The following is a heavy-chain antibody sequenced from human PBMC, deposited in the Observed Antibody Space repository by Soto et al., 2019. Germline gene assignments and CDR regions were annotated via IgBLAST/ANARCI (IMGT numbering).Heavy chain of an antibody. CDR2: IKQDGSEK. CDR1: GFTFSSYW. D-gene: IGHD3-9*01. Sequence: GGSLRLSCAASGFTFSSYWMSWVRQAPGKGLEWVANIKQDGSEKYYVDSVKGRFTISRDNAKNSLYLQMNSLRAEDTAVYYCARDRVNYDILTGPKYYFDYWGQGTLVPVSS. V-gene: IGHV3-7*01. CDR3: ARDRVNYDILTGPKYYFDY. J-gene: IGHJ4*02.